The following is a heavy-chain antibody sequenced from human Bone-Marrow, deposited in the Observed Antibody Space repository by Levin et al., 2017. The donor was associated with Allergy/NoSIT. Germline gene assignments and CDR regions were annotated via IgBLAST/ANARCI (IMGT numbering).Heavy chain of an antibody. CDR2: INHSEST. Sequence: SQTLSLTCAVSGGSFSGYYWSWIRQPPGKGLEWIGEINHSESTIYNPSLESRVTISLDTSKTQFSLQLTSVTAADTAVYYCARHSVLPENKFDYWGHGTLVTVSS. J-gene: IGHJ4*01. CDR1: GGSFSGYY. CDR3: ARHSVLPENKFDY. V-gene: IGHV4-34*01.